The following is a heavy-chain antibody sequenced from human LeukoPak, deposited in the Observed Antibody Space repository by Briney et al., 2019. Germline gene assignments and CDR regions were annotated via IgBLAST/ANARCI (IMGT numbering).Heavy chain of an antibody. J-gene: IGHJ3*02. Sequence: ASVNVSCKASVYTFTGYYMHWVRQAPGQGLEWMGWINPNSGGTNYAQKFQGRVTMTRDTSISTAYMELSRLRSDDTAVYYCAREGVLRFLEWYPRGAFDIWGQGTMVTVSS. V-gene: IGHV1-2*02. CDR1: VYTFTGYY. D-gene: IGHD3-3*01. CDR2: INPNSGGT. CDR3: AREGVLRFLEWYPRGAFDI.